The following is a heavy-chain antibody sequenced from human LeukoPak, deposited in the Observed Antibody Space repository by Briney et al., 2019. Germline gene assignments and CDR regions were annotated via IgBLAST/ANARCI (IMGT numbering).Heavy chain of an antibody. CDR1: GGTFSSYA. CDR3: ARATRIIAADPYYFDY. V-gene: IGHV1-69*13. CDR2: IIPIFGTA. D-gene: IGHD6-13*01. Sequence: SVKVSCKASGGTFSSYAISWVRQAPGQGLEWMGGIIPIFGTANYAQKFQGRVTITADESTSTAYMELSSLRSEDTAVYYCARATRIIAADPYYFDYWGLGTLVTVSS. J-gene: IGHJ4*02.